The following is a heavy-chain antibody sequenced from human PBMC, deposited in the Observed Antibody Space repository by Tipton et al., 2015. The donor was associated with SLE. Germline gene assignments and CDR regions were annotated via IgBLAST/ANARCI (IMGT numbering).Heavy chain of an antibody. CDR1: GFTFSNYW. CDR2: INQDGSEK. V-gene: IGHV3-7*01. J-gene: IGHJ4*02. CDR3: ARDLRYFEH. Sequence: SLRLSCAASGFTFSNYWMYWVRQAPGKGLEWVANINQDGSEKNYVDSVKGRFTISRDYAKNSLYLQMNSLRVEDTAVYYCARDLRYFEHWGQGTLVTVSS. D-gene: IGHD3-9*01.